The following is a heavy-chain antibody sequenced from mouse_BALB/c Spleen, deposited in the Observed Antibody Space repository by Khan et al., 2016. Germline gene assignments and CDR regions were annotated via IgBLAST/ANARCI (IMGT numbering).Heavy chain of an antibody. CDR3: VRWDGNYGYYAMDY. CDR2: ISYSGST. J-gene: IGHJ4*01. D-gene: IGHD2-1*01. CDR1: GDSITSGY. Sequence: EVQLQESGPSLVKPSQTLSLTCSVTGDSITSGYWNWIRKFPGNKLEYMGYISYSGSTYYNPSLKSRISITRDTSKNQYYLQLNSVTTEDTATYXCVRWDGNYGYYAMDYWGQGTSVTVSS. V-gene: IGHV3-8*02.